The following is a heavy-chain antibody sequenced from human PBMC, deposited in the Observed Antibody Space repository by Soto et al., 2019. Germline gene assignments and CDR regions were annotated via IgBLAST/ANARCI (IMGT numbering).Heavy chain of an antibody. Sequence: EVQLVESGGGLVQPGGSLRLSCAASGFTFSSYSMNWVRQAPGKGLEWVSYISSSSSTIYYAESVKGRFTISGDNAKNSLYLQMNSLRAEDTAVYYCARDLKGYCSGGSCYDFDYWGQGTLVTVSS. CDR1: GFTFSSYS. CDR3: ARDLKGYCSGGSCYDFDY. J-gene: IGHJ4*02. V-gene: IGHV3-48*01. D-gene: IGHD2-15*01. CDR2: ISSSSSTI.